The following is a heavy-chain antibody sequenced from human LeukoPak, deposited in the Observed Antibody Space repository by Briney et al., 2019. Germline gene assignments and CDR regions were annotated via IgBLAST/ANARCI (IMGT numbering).Heavy chain of an antibody. Sequence: PGGSLRLSCAASVFTFNSYRMSWVRQAPWKGLEWVATIKQDGSEKYYVDSLKGRFTISRDNAKNSLYLQMNSLRAEDTAVYYCARDLVYYGSGSYDAFDIWGQGTMVTVSS. D-gene: IGHD3-10*01. CDR1: VFTFNSYR. CDR3: ARDLVYYGSGSYDAFDI. CDR2: IKQDGSEK. V-gene: IGHV3-7*03. J-gene: IGHJ3*02.